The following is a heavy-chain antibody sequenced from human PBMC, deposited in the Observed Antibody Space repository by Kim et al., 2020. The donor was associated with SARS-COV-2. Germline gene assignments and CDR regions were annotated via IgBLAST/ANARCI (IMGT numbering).Heavy chain of an antibody. J-gene: IGHJ4*02. CDR2: ISWNSGSI. V-gene: IGHV3-9*01. D-gene: IGHD3-10*01. CDR1: GFTFDDYA. CDR3: AKSPHRGSGSSGPFDY. Sequence: GGSLRLSCAASGFTFDDYAMHWVRQAPGKGLEWVSGISWNSGSIGYADSVKGRFTISRDNAKNSLYLQMNSLRSEDTALYYCAKSPHRGSGSSGPFDYWGQGTLVTVSS.